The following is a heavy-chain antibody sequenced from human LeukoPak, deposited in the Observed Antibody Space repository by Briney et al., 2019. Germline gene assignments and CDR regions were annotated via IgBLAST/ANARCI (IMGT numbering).Heavy chain of an antibody. V-gene: IGHV4-59*01. Sequence: SETLSLTCTVSGGSISSYYWSWIRQPPGKGLEWIGYIYYSGSTNYNPSLKSRVTVSVDTSKNQFSLKLRSVTAADTAVYYCARETSQKGAHYMDVWGKGTTVTVSS. CDR3: ARETSQKGAHYMDV. D-gene: IGHD3-16*01. J-gene: IGHJ6*03. CDR1: GGSISSYY. CDR2: IYYSGST.